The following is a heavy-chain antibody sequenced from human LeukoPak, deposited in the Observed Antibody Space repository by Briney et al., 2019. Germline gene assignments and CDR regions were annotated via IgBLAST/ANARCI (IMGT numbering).Heavy chain of an antibody. CDR2: IYYSGST. CDR1: GGSISSYY. Sequence: SETLSLTCTVSGGSISSYYWSWIRQPPGKGLEWIGYIYYSGSTNYNPSLKSRVTISVDTSKNQFSLKLSSVTAADTAVYYCARGTGVTATYYYYGMDVWGQGTTVTVSS. D-gene: IGHD6-25*01. J-gene: IGHJ6*02. CDR3: ARGTGVTATYYYYGMDV. V-gene: IGHV4-59*12.